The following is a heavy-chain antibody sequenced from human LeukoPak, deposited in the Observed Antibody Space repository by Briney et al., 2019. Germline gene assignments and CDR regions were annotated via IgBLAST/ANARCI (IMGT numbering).Heavy chain of an antibody. Sequence: SQTLSLTCTVSGGSISSDNYQWSWIRQPPGKGLEWIGYINYSGSTYYNPSLKSRVTISVDTSKNHFSLNLNSVTAADTAVYYCARYGSGSTWFDPWGQGTLVTVSS. CDR3: ARYGSGSTWFDP. J-gene: IGHJ5*02. CDR2: INYSGST. V-gene: IGHV4-30-4*01. CDR1: GGSISSDNYQ. D-gene: IGHD3-10*01.